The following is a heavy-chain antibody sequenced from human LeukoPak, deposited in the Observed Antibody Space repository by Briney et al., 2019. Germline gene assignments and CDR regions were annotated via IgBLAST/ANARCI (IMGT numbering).Heavy chain of an antibody. D-gene: IGHD6-19*01. CDR3: ARVASKKETVAGTGY. CDR2: INPNSGGT. CDR1: GYTFTGYY. Sequence: ASVKVSCKASGYTFTGYYMHWVRQAPGQGLEWMGWINPNSGGTNYAQKFQGRVTMTRDTSISTAYMELSRLRSGDTAVYYCARVASKKETVAGTGYWGQGTLVTVSS. J-gene: IGHJ4*02. V-gene: IGHV1-2*02.